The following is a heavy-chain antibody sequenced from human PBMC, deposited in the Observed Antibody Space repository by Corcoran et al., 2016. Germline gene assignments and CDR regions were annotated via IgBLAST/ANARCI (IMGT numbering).Heavy chain of an antibody. D-gene: IGHD3-16*01. V-gene: IGHV1-46*01. CDR1: GYTFTSYY. J-gene: IGHJ6*02. CDR2: INPSGGST. Sequence: QVQLVQSGAEVKKPGASVKVSCKASGYTFTSYYMHWVRQAPGQGLEWMRIINPSGGSTSYAQKFQGRVTMTRDTSTSTVYMELSSLRSEDTAVYYGARISSKGGGMDVWGQGTTVTVSS. CDR3: ARISSKGGGMDV.